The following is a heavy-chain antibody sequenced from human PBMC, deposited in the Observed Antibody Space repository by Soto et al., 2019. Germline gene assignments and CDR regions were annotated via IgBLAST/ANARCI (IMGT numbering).Heavy chain of an antibody. Sequence: SETLSLTCAVSGGSISGSNWWSWVRQPPGKGLEWIGEIYHSGSTNYNPSLKSRVTISVDKSKNQFSLKLSSVTAADTAVYYCXRGQGGGGIYYYYGMDVWGQGTTVTVSS. D-gene: IGHD6-13*01. V-gene: IGHV4-4*02. CDR3: XRGQGGGGIYYYYGMDV. CDR2: IYHSGST. J-gene: IGHJ6*02. CDR1: GGSISGSNW.